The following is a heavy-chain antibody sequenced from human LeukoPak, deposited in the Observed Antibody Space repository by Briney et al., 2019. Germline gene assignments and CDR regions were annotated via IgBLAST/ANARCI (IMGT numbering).Heavy chain of an antibody. D-gene: IGHD1-26*01. J-gene: IGHJ4*02. V-gene: IGHV3-73*01. CDR1: GFTFTNYA. Sequence: PGGSLRISCAASGFTFTNYAMTWVRQASGKGPGWVCRIRSKANNYAPAYAASVTGRLTITRGDTKNTAYRKMNSPNTEDTAVYCCSSGWELPRPGDWGQGTLVTVSS. CDR3: SSGWELPRPGD. CDR2: IRSKANNYAP.